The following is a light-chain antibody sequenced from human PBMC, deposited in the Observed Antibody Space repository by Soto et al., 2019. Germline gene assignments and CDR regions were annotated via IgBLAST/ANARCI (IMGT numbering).Light chain of an antibody. V-gene: IGKV3-20*01. CDR1: QSVSSSY. CDR2: GAY. Sequence: EIVLTQSPGTLSLSPGERATLSCRASQSVSSSYLAWYQQKPGQAPRLLIYGAYSRATGIPDRFSGSGSGTDFTLTISRLAAKDFAGYYSKQGSTFGQGTKLEIK. J-gene: IGKJ2*01. CDR3: KQGST.